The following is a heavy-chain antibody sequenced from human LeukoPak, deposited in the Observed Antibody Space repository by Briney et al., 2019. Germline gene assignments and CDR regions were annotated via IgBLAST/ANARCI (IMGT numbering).Heavy chain of an antibody. Sequence: SETLSLTCTVSGGSISSSNYYWGWIRQPPGKGLEFIGRIYTSGSTNYNPSLKSRVTMSVDTSKNQFSLKLSSVTAADTAVYYCARGVTGTPSPPYYYGMDVWGQGTTVTVSS. V-gene: IGHV4-39*07. J-gene: IGHJ6*02. CDR3: ARGVTGTPSPPYYYGMDV. D-gene: IGHD1-20*01. CDR2: IYTSGST. CDR1: GGSISSSNYY.